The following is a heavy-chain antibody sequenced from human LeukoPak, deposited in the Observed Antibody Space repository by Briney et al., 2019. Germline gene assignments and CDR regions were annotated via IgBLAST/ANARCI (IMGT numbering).Heavy chain of an antibody. CDR3: AKDLYTTSSPGVDY. Sequence: PGGSLRLSSAASGFTFSSYAMCWVRQAPGEGLEWVSVISGTGGSTYYTDSVKGRFTISRDNSKNTLYLQMSSLRAEDTAVYYCAKDLYTTSSPGVDYWGQGTLVTVSS. J-gene: IGHJ4*02. CDR1: GFTFSSYA. D-gene: IGHD6-6*01. CDR2: ISGTGGST. V-gene: IGHV3-23*01.